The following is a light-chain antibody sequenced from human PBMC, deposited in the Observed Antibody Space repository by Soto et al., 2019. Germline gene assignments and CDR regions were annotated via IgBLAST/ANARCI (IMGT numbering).Light chain of an antibody. V-gene: IGKV3-20*01. CDR3: QQYGGSPPT. CDR2: GAS. CDR1: QSVSSNY. J-gene: IGKJ1*01. Sequence: EIVLTQSPGTLSLSPGERATLSCRASQSVSSNYLAWYQRKPGQAPRLLIYGASSRGTDIPNRFSGSGSGTDFTLTITRLEPEDFAVYFCQQYGGSPPTFGQGTKVEIK.